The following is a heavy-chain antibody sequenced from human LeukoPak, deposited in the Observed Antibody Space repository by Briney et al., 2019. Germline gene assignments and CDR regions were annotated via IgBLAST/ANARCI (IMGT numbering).Heavy chain of an antibody. Sequence: PGGSLRLSCAASGFTFSSYAMSWVRQAPGKWLEWVSAIGASGATPYYTDSGKGRFTISRDNSKDTLYLQMNSLRAEDTAIYYCARKSGSSPYFDYWGQGTLVTVSS. CDR1: GFTFSSYA. CDR2: IGASGATP. J-gene: IGHJ4*02. CDR3: ARKSGSSPYFDY. D-gene: IGHD3-10*01. V-gene: IGHV3-23*01.